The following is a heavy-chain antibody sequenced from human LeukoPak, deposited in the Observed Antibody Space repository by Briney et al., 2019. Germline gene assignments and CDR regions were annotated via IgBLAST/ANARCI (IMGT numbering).Heavy chain of an antibody. CDR3: TRVGYIDEGIDY. V-gene: IGHV3-7*04. D-gene: IGHD5-24*01. CDR1: GFPFSSYW. Sequence: GGSLRLSCVASGFPFSSYWMTWVRQAPGKGLEWVANIKQDGSKKSYVDSVKGRFTISRDNAKNSLYLQMNSLRAEDTAIYYCTRVGYIDEGIDYWGQGALVTVSS. CDR2: IKQDGSKK. J-gene: IGHJ4*02.